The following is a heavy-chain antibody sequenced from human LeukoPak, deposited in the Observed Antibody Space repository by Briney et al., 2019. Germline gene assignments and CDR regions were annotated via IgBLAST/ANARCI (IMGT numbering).Heavy chain of an antibody. CDR2: ISTNGGTT. CDR1: GFTFSSYA. Sequence: PGGSLGLSCAASGFTFSSYAMHWVRQAPGKGLEYVSAISTNGGTTYYGDSVKGRFTLSRDNSKNMLYLQMGSLRAEDMAAYYCARGKGIYCGGDCSALDYWGQGTLVTVSS. CDR3: ARGKGIYCGGDCSALDY. V-gene: IGHV3-64*02. D-gene: IGHD2-21*02. J-gene: IGHJ4*02.